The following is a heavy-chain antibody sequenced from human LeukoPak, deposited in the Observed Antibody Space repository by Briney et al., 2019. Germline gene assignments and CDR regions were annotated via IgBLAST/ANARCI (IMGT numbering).Heavy chain of an antibody. CDR1: GFTFSNYW. V-gene: IGHV3-74*01. J-gene: IGHJ5*02. CDR3: IRDFRSADL. CDR2: IYVDGRTT. Sequence: GGSLRLSCVASGFTFSNYWMHWVRQPAGKGLVWVSRIYVDGRTTNYADSVKGRFTISRDNAKNTVYLEMNSLSVEDTATYYCIRDFRSADLWGQGTLVTVTS.